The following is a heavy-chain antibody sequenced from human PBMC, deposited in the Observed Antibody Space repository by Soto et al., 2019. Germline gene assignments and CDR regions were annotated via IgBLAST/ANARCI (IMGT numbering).Heavy chain of an antibody. V-gene: IGHV3-30*18. CDR2: ISYDGSNK. D-gene: IGHD3-22*01. CDR3: AKDSSGYFDY. CDR1: GFTFSSYG. Sequence: GGSLRLSCAASGFTFSSYGMHWVRQAPGKGLEWVAVISYDGSNKYYADSVKGRFTISRDNSKNTLYLQMNSLRAEDTAVYYCAKDSSGYFDYWGQGTLVTVSS. J-gene: IGHJ4*02.